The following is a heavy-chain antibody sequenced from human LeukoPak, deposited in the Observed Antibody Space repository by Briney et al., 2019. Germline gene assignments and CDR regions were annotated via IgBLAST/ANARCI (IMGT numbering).Heavy chain of an antibody. Sequence: GGSLRLSCAASGFTFSSYAMSWVRQAPGEGLEWVSAISGSGGSTYYADSVKGRFTISRDNSKNTPYLQMNSLRAEDTAVYYCAKESGALGAPLYDYWGRGILVTASS. CDR3: AKESGALGAPLYDY. CDR2: ISGSGGST. D-gene: IGHD4/OR15-4a*01. V-gene: IGHV3-23*01. J-gene: IGHJ4*02. CDR1: GFTFSSYA.